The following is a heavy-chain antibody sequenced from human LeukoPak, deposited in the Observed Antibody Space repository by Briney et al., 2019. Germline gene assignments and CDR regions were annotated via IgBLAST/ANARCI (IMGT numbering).Heavy chain of an antibody. D-gene: IGHD2-2*01. J-gene: IGHJ4*02. CDR2: INPSGGST. CDR1: GYTFTSYY. Sequence: ASVKVSCKASGYTFTSYYMHWVRQAPGQGLEWMGIINPSGGSTSYAQTFQGRVTMTRDTSTSTVYMELSSLRSEDTAVYDCARDPSPHCSSTSCLGYYFDYWGQGTLVTVSS. CDR3: ARDPSPHCSSTSCLGYYFDY. V-gene: IGHV1-46*01.